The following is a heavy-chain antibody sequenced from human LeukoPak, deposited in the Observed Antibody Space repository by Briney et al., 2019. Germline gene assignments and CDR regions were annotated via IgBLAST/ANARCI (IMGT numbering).Heavy chain of an antibody. D-gene: IGHD2-2*01. CDR2: ISGSGGST. J-gene: IGHJ6*02. Sequence: PGGSLRLSCAASGFTFSSYAMSWVRQAPGKGLEWVSAISGSGGSTYYADSVKGRFTISRDNSKNTLYLQMNSLRAEDTAVYYCAKSIVVVPAAMIDYYYGMDVWGQGNTVTVSS. CDR1: GFTFSSYA. CDR3: AKSIVVVPAAMIDYYYGMDV. V-gene: IGHV3-23*01.